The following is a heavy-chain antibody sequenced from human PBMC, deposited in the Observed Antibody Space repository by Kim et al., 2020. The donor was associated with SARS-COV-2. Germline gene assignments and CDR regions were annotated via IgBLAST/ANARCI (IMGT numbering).Heavy chain of an antibody. Sequence: SETLSLTCAVYGGSFSGYYWSWIRQPPGKGLEWIGEINHSGSTNYNPSLKSRVTISVDTSKNQFSLKLSSVTAADTAVYYCARVDTYYYDSSGYPWGQGTLVTVSS. CDR2: INHSGST. CDR1: GGSFSGYY. CDR3: ARVDTYYYDSSGYP. J-gene: IGHJ5*02. D-gene: IGHD3-22*01. V-gene: IGHV4-34*01.